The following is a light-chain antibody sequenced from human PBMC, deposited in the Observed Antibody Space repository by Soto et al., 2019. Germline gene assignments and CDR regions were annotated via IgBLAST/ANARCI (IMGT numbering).Light chain of an antibody. CDR1: SSDVGGYKY. CDR2: EVS. CDR3: TSYTSSSTWV. V-gene: IGLV2-14*01. Sequence: QSVLTQPASVSGSPGQSITISCTGTSSDVGGYKYVSWYQHHPGKAPKLMIYEVSYRPSGVSNRFSGSKSGNTASLTISGLQAEDEADYFCTSYTSSSTWVVGGGTKLTVL. J-gene: IGLJ3*02.